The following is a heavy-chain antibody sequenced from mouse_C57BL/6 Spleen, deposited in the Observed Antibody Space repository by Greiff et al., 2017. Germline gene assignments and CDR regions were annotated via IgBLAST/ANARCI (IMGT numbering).Heavy chain of an antibody. CDR3: ARLGLGRYLAY. CDR2: INPNNGGT. J-gene: IGHJ3*01. V-gene: IGHV1-18*01. CDR1: GYTFTDYN. Sequence: EVQLQQSGPELVKPGASVKIPCKASGYTFTDYNLDWVKQSHGKSLEWIGDINPNNGGTIYNQKFKGKATLTVDKSSSTAYMELRSLTSEDTAVYYCARLGLGRYLAYWGQGTLVTVSA. D-gene: IGHD4-1*01.